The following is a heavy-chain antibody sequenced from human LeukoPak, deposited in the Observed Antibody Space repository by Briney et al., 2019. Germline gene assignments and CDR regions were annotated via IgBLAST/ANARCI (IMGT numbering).Heavy chain of an antibody. CDR3: ARVVMVDYNWFDP. V-gene: IGHV4-34*01. D-gene: IGHD2-21*01. CDR1: GGSLSGYY. J-gene: IGHJ5*02. CDR2: INHSGST. Sequence: SETLSLTCAVYGGSLSGYYWSWIRQPPGKGLEWIGEINHSGSTNYNPSLKSRVTISVDTSKNQFSLRLTSLTAADTAVYYCARVVMVDYNWFDPWGHGILVTVSS.